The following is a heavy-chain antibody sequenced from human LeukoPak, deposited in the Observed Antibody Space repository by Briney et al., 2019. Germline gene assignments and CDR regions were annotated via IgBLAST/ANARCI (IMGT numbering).Heavy chain of an antibody. V-gene: IGHV1-2*06. CDR2: INPNSGGT. J-gene: IGHJ4*02. D-gene: IGHD5-24*01. CDR1: GYTLTDYY. CDR3: ARVIDMAYFDY. Sequence: ASVKVSCKASGYTLTDYYMHWVRQAPGQGLEWMGRINPNSGGTNYAQKLQGRVTMTTDTSTSTAYMELRSLRSDDTAVYYCARVIDMAYFDYWGQGTLVTVSS.